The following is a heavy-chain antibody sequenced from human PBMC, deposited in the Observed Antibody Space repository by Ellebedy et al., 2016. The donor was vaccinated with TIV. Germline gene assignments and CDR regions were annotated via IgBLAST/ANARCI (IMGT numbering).Heavy chain of an antibody. D-gene: IGHD6-19*01. J-gene: IGHJ4*02. V-gene: IGHV3-53*01. Sequence: PGGSLRLSCAASGFTVSSNYMSWVRQAPGKGLEWVSVIDSGGSTYYADSGKGRFTITRDNSKNTRYLQMNRRRDEATAGYYCASVYSSGWYDYWGQGTLVTVSS. CDR2: IDSGGST. CDR1: GFTVSSNY. CDR3: ASVYSSGWYDY.